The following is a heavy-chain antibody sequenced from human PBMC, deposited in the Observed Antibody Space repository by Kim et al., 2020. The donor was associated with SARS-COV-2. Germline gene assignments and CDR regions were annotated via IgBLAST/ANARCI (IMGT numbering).Heavy chain of an antibody. D-gene: IGHD2-2*01. CDR1: GYSFTSYW. J-gene: IGHJ6*02. V-gene: IGHV5-10-1*01. Sequence: GESLKISCKGSGYSFTSYWISWVRQMPGKGLEWMGRIDPSDSYTNYSPSFQGHVTISADKSIRSAYLQWSSLKASDTAMYYCASLLGYCSSASCQRTNYYYYGMDVWGQGTTVTVSS. CDR2: IDPSDSYT. CDR3: ASLLGYCSSASCQRTNYYYYGMDV.